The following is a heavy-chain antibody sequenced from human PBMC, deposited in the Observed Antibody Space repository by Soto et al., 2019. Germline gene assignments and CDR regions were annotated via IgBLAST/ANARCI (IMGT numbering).Heavy chain of an antibody. CDR1: GDSVSSNSAA. V-gene: IGHV6-1*01. J-gene: IGHJ6*02. D-gene: IGHD1-26*01. CDR3: ARQRPTDGRWEFANYYGMDV. Sequence: SQTLSLTCVISGDSVSSNSAAWNWVRQSPSRGLEWLGRTYYRSKWKADYAVSVRGRITINPDTSKNQFSLKLSSVTAADTAVYYCARQRPTDGRWEFANYYGMDVWGQGTPVTVSS. CDR2: TYYRSKWKA.